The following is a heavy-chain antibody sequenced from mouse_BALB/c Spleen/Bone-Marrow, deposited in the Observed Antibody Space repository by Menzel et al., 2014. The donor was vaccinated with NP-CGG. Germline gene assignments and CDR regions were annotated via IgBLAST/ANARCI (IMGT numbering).Heavy chain of an antibody. V-gene: IGHV3-5*02. CDR1: GISITTGNYR. Sequence: VQLQQSGPGLVKPSQTVSLTCTVTGISITTGNYRWSWIRQFPGNKLEWIGYIYYSGTITYNPSLTSRTTITRDTSKNQFFLEMNSLTAEDTATYYCARGGNYDGYFDYWGQGTTLTVSS. D-gene: IGHD2-1*01. J-gene: IGHJ2*01. CDR2: IYYSGTI. CDR3: ARGGNYDGYFDY.